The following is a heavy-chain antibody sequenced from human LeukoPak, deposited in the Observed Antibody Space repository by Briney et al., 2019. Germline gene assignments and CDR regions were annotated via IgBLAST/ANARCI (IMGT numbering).Heavy chain of an antibody. V-gene: IGHV4-59*02. J-gene: IGHJ4*02. CDR1: GGSVSSYY. CDR2: MYKSGNN. Sequence: PSETLSLTCTVSGGSVSSYYWSWVRQPPGKGLEWLGYMYKSGNNNYKPSLKSRVTISVDTSKNQFSLKLSSVTAADTAVYYCASHSGYDYFDYWGQGTLVTVSS. CDR3: ASHSGYDYFDY. D-gene: IGHD5-12*01.